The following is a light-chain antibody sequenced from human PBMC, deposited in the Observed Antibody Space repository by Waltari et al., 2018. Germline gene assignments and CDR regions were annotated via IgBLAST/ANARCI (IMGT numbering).Light chain of an antibody. CDR2: ADK. V-gene: IGLV2-23*01. CDR3: CSYAASSPWV. J-gene: IGLJ3*02. Sequence: QSALTQPASVSGSPGQSIPISCTGTSSDVGNYNLVSWYQQYPGKAPKARIYADKRRPSGVLDRSPGSTSGNTVSLPTSGFRAEDEADYYCCSYAASSPWVFGGGPKLPVL. CDR1: SSDVGNYNL.